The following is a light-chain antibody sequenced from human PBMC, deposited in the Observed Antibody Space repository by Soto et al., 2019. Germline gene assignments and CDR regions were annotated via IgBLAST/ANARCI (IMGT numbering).Light chain of an antibody. CDR2: EVS. V-gene: IGLV2-14*01. J-gene: IGLJ1*01. Sequence: QSVLTQPASMSGSPGQSITISCTGSSSGIGNYKYVSWYQQHPGKAPKLIIYEVSYRPSGISNRFSGSKSGNTASLTISGLQAEDEADYYCSSYTSSTNYVFGTGTKVTVL. CDR1: SSGIGNYKY. CDR3: SSYTSSTNYV.